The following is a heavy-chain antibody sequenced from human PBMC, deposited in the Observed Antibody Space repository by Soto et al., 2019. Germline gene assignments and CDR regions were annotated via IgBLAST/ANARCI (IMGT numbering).Heavy chain of an antibody. CDR2: INPSGGST. J-gene: IGHJ4*02. CDR3: ATDLGGQWLGEPNDY. CDR1: GYTFTSYY. V-gene: IGHV1-46*01. Sequence: ASVKVSCKASGYTFTSYYMHWVRQAPGQGLEWMGIINPSGGSTSYAQKFQGRVTMTRDTSTSTVYMELSSLRSEDTAVYYCATDLGGQWLGEPNDYWGQGTLVTVSS. D-gene: IGHD6-19*01.